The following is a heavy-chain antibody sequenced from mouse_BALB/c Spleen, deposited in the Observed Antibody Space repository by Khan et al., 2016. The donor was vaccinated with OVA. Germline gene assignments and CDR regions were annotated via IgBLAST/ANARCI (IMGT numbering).Heavy chain of an antibody. CDR2: INPTSGYT. Sequence: QIQLVQSGAELAKPGASVKMSCKASGYTFTSYWMHWIKQRPGQGLEWIGYINPTSGYTDYNQKFKDKATLTADKSSSTAYMQLSSLTSDDSAVYYCASDRIDYWGQGTALTVSS. V-gene: IGHV1-7*01. J-gene: IGHJ2*01. CDR3: ASDRIDY. CDR1: GYTFTSYW.